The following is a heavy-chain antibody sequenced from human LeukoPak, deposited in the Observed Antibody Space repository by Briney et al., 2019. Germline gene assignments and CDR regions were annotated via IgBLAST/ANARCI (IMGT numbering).Heavy chain of an antibody. D-gene: IGHD3-3*01. CDR3: ARQRDLWDEFAY. Sequence: SETLSLTCTVSGDSISSSYWNWIRQPAGKGLEWIVRFSTSGSTNYNPPLKSRITMSVHTSKNQFSLKLSSVTAADTAVYYCARQRDLWDEFAYWGQGILVTVSS. J-gene: IGHJ4*02. CDR1: GDSISSSY. CDR2: FSTSGST. V-gene: IGHV4-4*07.